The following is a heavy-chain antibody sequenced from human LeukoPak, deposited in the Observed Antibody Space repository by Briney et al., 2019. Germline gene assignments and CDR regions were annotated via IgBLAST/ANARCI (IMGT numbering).Heavy chain of an antibody. Sequence: GASVKVSCKTSGGTFSSYAISWVRQAPGQGLEWMGGIIPIFGTANYAQKFQGRVTISADKSSGTAYMELSSLKSEDTAVYYCARDDNYYESSWRYWGQGTLVTVSS. V-gene: IGHV1-69*06. CDR2: IIPIFGTA. D-gene: IGHD3-22*01. CDR1: GGTFSSYA. CDR3: ARDDNYYESSWRY. J-gene: IGHJ4*02.